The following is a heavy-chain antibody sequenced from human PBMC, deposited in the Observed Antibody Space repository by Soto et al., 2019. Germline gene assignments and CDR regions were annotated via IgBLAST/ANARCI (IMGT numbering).Heavy chain of an antibody. Sequence: QVQLVQSGAEVKKPGSSVKVSCKASGGTFSSYAISWVRQAPGQGLEWMGGIIPIFGTADYAQKFQGRVTITADESTSTAYMELSSLRSEDTAVYYCASHCGGDCYSRSPPYYYYGMDVWGPGTTVTVSS. J-gene: IGHJ6*02. CDR1: GGTFSSYA. CDR2: IIPIFGTA. D-gene: IGHD2-21*02. V-gene: IGHV1-69*12. CDR3: ASHCGGDCYSRSPPYYYYGMDV.